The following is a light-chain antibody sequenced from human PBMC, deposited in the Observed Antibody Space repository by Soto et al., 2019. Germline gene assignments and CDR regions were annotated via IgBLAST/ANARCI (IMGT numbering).Light chain of an antibody. CDR3: QQSSNFPYT. Sequence: IQLTQSPSSVSASVGDRVTITCRASQSVDRWLAWYQQKPGKPPNVVLYGASSLQSGVPSRFSGYGSGTEFFLTISSLQPEDFATYYCQQSSNFPYTFGQGTKLE. V-gene: IGKV1-12*01. J-gene: IGKJ2*01. CDR1: QSVDRW. CDR2: GAS.